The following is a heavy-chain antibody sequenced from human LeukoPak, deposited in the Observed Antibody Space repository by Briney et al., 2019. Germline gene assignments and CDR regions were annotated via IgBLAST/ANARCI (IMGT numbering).Heavy chain of an antibody. Sequence: SETLSLTCAVYGGSFSGYYWGWIRQPPGKGLEWIGSVYHSGSPYYNPSLKSRVTISVDTSKNQFSLKLSSVTAADTAVYYCARDQGNVDSSGYYLVGNAFDIWGQGTMVTVSS. CDR3: ARDQGNVDSSGYYLVGNAFDI. CDR2: VYHSGSP. CDR1: GGSFSGYY. V-gene: IGHV4-34*01. J-gene: IGHJ3*02. D-gene: IGHD3-22*01.